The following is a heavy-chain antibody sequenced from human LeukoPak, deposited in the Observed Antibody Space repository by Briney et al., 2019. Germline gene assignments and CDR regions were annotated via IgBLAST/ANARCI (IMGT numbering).Heavy chain of an antibody. J-gene: IGHJ3*02. Sequence: GESLKISCKGSGYSFTSYWISWVRQMPGKGLEWMGIIYPGDSDTRYSPSFQGQVTISADKSISTAYLQWSSLRASDTAMYYCARQGYSPRLGYCSSTSCYGTFDIWGQGTMVTVSS. CDR2: IYPGDSDT. V-gene: IGHV5-51*01. CDR1: GYSFTSYW. D-gene: IGHD2-2*01. CDR3: ARQGYSPRLGYCSSTSCYGTFDI.